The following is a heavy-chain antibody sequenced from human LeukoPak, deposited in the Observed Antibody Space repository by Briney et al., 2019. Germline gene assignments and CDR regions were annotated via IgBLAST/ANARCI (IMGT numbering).Heavy chain of an antibody. CDR3: AKDPGDYSPYNWFDP. J-gene: IGHJ5*02. CDR1: GFTFSSYA. Sequence: PGGSLRLSCAASGFTFSSYAMSWVRQAPGKGLEWVSATSGSGGSTYYADSVKGRFTISRDNSKNTLYLQMNSLRAEDTAVYYCAKDPGDYSPYNWFDPWGQGTLVTVSS. D-gene: IGHD4-17*01. CDR2: TSGSGGST. V-gene: IGHV3-23*01.